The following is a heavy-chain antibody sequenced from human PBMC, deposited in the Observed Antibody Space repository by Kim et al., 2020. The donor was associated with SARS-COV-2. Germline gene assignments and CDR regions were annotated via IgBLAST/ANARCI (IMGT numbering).Heavy chain of an antibody. V-gene: IGHV3-15*01. CDR3: TTLFAAAAPYYYYYYGMDV. Sequence: GRFTSSRDDSKNTLYLQMNSLKTEDTAVYYCTTLFAAAAPYYYYYYGMDVWGQGTTVTVSS. D-gene: IGHD6-13*01. J-gene: IGHJ6*02.